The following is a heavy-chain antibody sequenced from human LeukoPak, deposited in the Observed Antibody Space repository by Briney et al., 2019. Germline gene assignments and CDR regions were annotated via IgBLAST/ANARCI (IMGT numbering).Heavy chain of an antibody. CDR3: SISGDNDAFDI. CDR1: GFTSRSYA. Sequence: PGGSLRLSCAASGFTSRSYAMNWVRQAPGKGLEWVSVISGSGGSTYYADSVKGRFTISRDNSKNTLYLQMNSLRAEDTAVYYCSISGDNDAFDIWGEGTKVTVSS. CDR2: ISGSGGST. J-gene: IGHJ3*02. D-gene: IGHD3-10*01. V-gene: IGHV3-23*01.